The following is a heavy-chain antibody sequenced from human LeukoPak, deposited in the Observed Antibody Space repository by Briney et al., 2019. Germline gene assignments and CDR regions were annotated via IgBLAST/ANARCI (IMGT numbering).Heavy chain of an antibody. CDR2: IWYDGSSK. J-gene: IGHJ4*02. D-gene: IGHD3-16*02. V-gene: IGHV3-33*01. CDR1: GFTFSSYG. Sequence: TAGSLRLSCAASGFTFSSYGMHWVRQAPGKGLEWVALIWYDGSSKHYADSVRGRFTISRDNSKNTLYLQMNSLRAEDTAVYYCARDFELSHWGQGTLVTVSS. CDR3: ARDFELSH.